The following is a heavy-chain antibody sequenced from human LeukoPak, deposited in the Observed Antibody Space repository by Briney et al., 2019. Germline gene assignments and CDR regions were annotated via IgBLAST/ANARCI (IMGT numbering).Heavy chain of an antibody. J-gene: IGHJ4*02. Sequence: SVKVSCKASGGTFSSYAISWVRQAPGQGLEWMGGIIPIFGTANYAQKFQGRVTITTDESTSTAYMELSSLRSEDTAVYYCAREVGKYSYGSSLRFDYWGQGTLVTVSS. V-gene: IGHV1-69*05. CDR3: AREVGKYSYGSSLRFDY. D-gene: IGHD5-18*01. CDR1: GGTFSSYA. CDR2: IIPIFGTA.